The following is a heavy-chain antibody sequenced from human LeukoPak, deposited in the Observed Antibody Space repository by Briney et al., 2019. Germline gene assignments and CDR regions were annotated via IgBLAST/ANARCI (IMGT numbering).Heavy chain of an antibody. CDR3: ARDRVAVAGYFDY. J-gene: IGHJ4*02. V-gene: IGHV4-59*01. CDR2: IYYSGGT. Sequence: SETLSLTCTVSGGSISSYYWSWIRQPPGKGLEWIGYIYYSGGTNYNPSLKSRVTISVDTSKNQFSLKLSSVTAADTAVYYCARDRVAVAGYFDYWGQGTLVTVSS. CDR1: GGSISSYY. D-gene: IGHD6-19*01.